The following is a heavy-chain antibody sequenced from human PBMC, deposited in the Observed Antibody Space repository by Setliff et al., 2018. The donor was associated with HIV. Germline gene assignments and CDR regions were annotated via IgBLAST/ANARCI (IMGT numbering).Heavy chain of an antibody. D-gene: IGHD4-17*01. V-gene: IGHV3-23*01. CDR3: ARSALHYGDGRYYYYGMDV. J-gene: IGHJ6*02. CDR1: GFTFSSYA. CDR2: ISGSGGST. Sequence: PGGSLRLSCAASGFTFSSYAMSWVRQAPGKGLEWVSAISGSGGSTYYADSVKGRFTISRDNSKNTLYLQMNSLRAEDTAVYYCARSALHYGDGRYYYYGMDVWGQGTTVTVSS.